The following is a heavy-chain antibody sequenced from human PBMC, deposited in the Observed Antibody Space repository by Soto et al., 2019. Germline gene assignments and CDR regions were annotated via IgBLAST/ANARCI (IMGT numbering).Heavy chain of an antibody. J-gene: IGHJ6*02. CDR3: ARDRLGYCSGGSCYSVVGYGMDV. V-gene: IGHV3-21*01. D-gene: IGHD2-15*01. CDR1: GFTFSSYS. Sequence: GGSLRLSCAASGFTFSSYSMNWVRQAPGKGLEWVSSISSSSSYIYYADSVKGRFTISRDNAKNSLYLQMNSLRAEDTAVYYCARDRLGYCSGGSCYSVVGYGMDVWGQGTTVTVSS. CDR2: ISSSSSYI.